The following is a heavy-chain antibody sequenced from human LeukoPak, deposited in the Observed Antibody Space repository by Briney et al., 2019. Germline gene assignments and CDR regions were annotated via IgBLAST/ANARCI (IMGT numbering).Heavy chain of an antibody. Sequence: GGSLRLSCAAPGFTVSSNEMSWVRQAPGKGLEWVSSISGGSTYYADSRKGRFTISRDNSKNTLYLQMNSLRAEDTAVYYCARARSSYGYGDAFDIWGQGTMVTVSS. V-gene: IGHV3-38-3*01. D-gene: IGHD5-18*01. CDR3: ARARSSYGYGDAFDI. CDR2: ISGGST. J-gene: IGHJ3*02. CDR1: GFTVSSNE.